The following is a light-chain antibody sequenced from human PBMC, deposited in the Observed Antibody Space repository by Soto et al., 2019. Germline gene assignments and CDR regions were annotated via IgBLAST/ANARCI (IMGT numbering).Light chain of an antibody. CDR3: ASWDDSLTVV. J-gene: IGLJ2*01. V-gene: IGLV1-44*01. Sequence: QAVVTQPPSASGTPGQRVTISCSGSNSNIGDKAVTWYQQIPGTAPKVVIHSDDQRPSGVPDRFSGSKSGNSASLAISAVQSEDEADYFCASWDDSLTVVFGGGTKLTVL. CDR2: SDD. CDR1: NSNIGDKA.